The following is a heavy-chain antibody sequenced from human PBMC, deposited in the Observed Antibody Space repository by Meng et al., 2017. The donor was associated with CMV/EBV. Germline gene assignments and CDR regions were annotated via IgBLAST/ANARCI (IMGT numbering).Heavy chain of an antibody. CDR1: GFTFSDYE. D-gene: IGHD3-3*01. J-gene: IGHJ4*02. CDR3: ARDYIHRQIFGATKRDY. V-gene: IGHV3-48*03. Sequence: GESLKISCAASGFTFSDYEMNWVRQAPGKGLEWVSFISPSGNEKNYADSVKGRFTISRDNAKNSPYLQMNTLRAEDTAVYYCARDYIHRQIFGATKRDYWGQGTLVTVSS. CDR2: ISPSGNEK.